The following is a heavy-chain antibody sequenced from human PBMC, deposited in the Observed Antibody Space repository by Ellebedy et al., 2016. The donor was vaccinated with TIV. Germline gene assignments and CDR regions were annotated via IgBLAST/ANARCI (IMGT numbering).Heavy chain of an antibody. CDR3: ARKTGGATGRGALDI. V-gene: IGHV4-34*01. J-gene: IGHJ3*02. CDR2: INPSGTT. Sequence: MPSETLSLTCAVYGGSLSRYFWSWIRQAPGRGPEWIGEINPSGTTNYNPSLKTRVTMLVDTSKNQLSLKLSSVAAADTAVYYCARKTGGATGRGALDIWGQGTMVTVSS. D-gene: IGHD1-26*01. CDR1: GGSLSRYF.